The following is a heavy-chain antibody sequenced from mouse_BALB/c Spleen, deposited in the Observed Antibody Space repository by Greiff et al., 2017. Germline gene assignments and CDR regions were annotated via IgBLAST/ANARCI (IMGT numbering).Heavy chain of an antibody. CDR1: GFSLTSYG. Sequence: VKLVESGPGLVQPSQSLSITCTVSGFSLTSYGVHWVRQSPGKGLEWLGVIWSGGSTDYNAAFISRLSISKDNSKSQVFFKMNSLQADDTAIYYCARNLITTDYAMDYWGQGTSVTVSS. D-gene: IGHD1-2*01. CDR2: IWSGGST. V-gene: IGHV2-4-1*01. CDR3: ARNLITTDYAMDY. J-gene: IGHJ4*01.